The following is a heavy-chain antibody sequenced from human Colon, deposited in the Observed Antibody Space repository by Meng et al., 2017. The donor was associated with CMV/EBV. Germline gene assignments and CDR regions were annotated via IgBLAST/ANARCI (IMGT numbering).Heavy chain of an antibody. Sequence: SVKVSCKASGVTLRSYAISWVRQAPGQGLEFLGGVIPSIGIPNYTQRLQGRITIIADRSTSTSYMELSSLKSEDTAFYYCTLDSGPLVFQSWGQGTLVTVSS. CDR2: VIPSIGIP. D-gene: IGHD6-6*01. CDR1: GVTLRSYA. V-gene: IGHV1-69*10. CDR3: TLDSGPLVFQS. J-gene: IGHJ4*02.